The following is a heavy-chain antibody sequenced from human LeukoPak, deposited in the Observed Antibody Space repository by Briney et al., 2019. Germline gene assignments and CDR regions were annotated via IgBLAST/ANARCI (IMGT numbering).Heavy chain of an antibody. CDR1: GFTFSSYG. V-gene: IGHV3-23*01. CDR2: ISGGGGST. CDR3: AKDDYYDTSGYRD. D-gene: IGHD3-22*01. J-gene: IGHJ4*02. Sequence: GGSLRLSCAASGFTFSSYGMSWVRQAPGKGLEWVSAISGGGGSTYYADSVKGRFTISRDNSKNTLYLQMNSLRAEDTAVYYCAKDDYYDTSGYRDWGQGTLVTVSS.